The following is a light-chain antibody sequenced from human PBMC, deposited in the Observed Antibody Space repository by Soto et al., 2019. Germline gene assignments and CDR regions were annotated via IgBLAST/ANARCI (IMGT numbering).Light chain of an antibody. CDR2: AAS. Sequence: DIQMTQSPSSVSASVGDRVTISCRASQGSSSWLAWYQQKPGKAPKLLIYAASSLQSGVPSRFSGSRSGTDFTLTIISLQPEDFATYDCQQANSLPRSFGQETKVQIK. CDR3: QQANSLPRS. V-gene: IGKV1-12*01. J-gene: IGKJ1*01. CDR1: QGSSSW.